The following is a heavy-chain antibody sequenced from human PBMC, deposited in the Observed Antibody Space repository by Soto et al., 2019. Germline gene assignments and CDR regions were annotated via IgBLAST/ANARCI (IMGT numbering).Heavy chain of an antibody. CDR2: MSHSGGT. D-gene: IGHD1-1*01. J-gene: IGHJ3*02. CDR3: ARVERGTATTVVDAFDI. Sequence: QVQLQQWGAGLLKPSEILSLTCAVCGGFVSSGSYYWSWIRQPPGKGLEWIGEMSHSGGTHFNPSLKSRVTISVDTSKNQFSLKMSSVTAADTALYYCARVERGTATTVVDAFDIWGPGTMVTVSS. CDR1: GGFVSSGSYY. V-gene: IGHV4-34*01.